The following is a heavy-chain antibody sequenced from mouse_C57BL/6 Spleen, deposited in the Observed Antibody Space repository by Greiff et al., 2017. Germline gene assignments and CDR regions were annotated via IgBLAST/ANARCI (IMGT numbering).Heavy chain of an antibody. J-gene: IGHJ2*01. CDR1: GYTFTSYW. Sequence: QVQLQQPGAELVKPGASVKLSCKASGYTFTSYWMQWVKQRPGQGLEWIGEIDPSDSYTNYNQKFKGKATLTVDTSSSTAYMQLSSLTSEDSAVYYCARKGYYGSSPFDYWGQGTTLTVSS. D-gene: IGHD1-1*01. V-gene: IGHV1-50*01. CDR3: ARKGYYGSSPFDY. CDR2: IDPSDSYT.